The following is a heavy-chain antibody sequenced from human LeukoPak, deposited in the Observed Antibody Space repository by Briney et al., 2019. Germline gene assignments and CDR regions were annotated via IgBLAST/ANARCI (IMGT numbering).Heavy chain of an antibody. CDR3: ARGGSGWYIGWFDP. V-gene: IGHV3-48*02. Sequence: PGGSLRLSCAASGFTFSAYNMNWVRQAPGKGLEGVSYISSSSSTIYYADSVKGRFTISRDNAKNSLYLQMNSLRDEDTAVYYCARGGSGWYIGWFDPWGQGTLVTVSS. D-gene: IGHD6-19*01. CDR2: ISSSSSTI. CDR1: GFTFSAYN. J-gene: IGHJ5*02.